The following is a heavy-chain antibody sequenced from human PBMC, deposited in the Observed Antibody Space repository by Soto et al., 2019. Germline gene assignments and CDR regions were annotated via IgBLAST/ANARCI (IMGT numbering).Heavy chain of an antibody. V-gene: IGHV4-30-2*01. J-gene: IGHJ5*02. CDR1: GGSISSGGYS. CDR2: IYHSGST. D-gene: IGHD3-16*01. Sequence: SETLSLTCAVSGGSISSGGYSWSWIRQPPGKGLEWIGYIYHSGSTYYNPSLKSRVTISVDRSKNQFSLKLSSVTAADTAVYYCARVGTASLGVDPWGQGTLVTVSS. CDR3: ARVGTASLGVDP.